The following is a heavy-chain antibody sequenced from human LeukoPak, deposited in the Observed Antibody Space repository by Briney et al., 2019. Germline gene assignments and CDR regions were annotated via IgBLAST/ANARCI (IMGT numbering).Heavy chain of an antibody. D-gene: IGHD3-22*01. Sequence: ESGPALVKPTQTLTLTCTFSGFSLSTSGVCVSWIRQPPGKALEWLARIDWDDDKYYSTSLKTRHTISKDTSKNQVVLTMTNMDPVDTATYYCARVRNPDSGPIDYWGQGTLVTVSS. CDR2: IDWDDDK. CDR1: GFSLSTSGVC. V-gene: IGHV2-70*11. CDR3: ARVRNPDSGPIDY. J-gene: IGHJ4*02.